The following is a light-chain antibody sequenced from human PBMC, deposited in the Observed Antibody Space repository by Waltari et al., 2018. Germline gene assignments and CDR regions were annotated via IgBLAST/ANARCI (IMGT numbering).Light chain of an antibody. CDR1: QGVSSS. CDR3: QQYNNWPPLT. V-gene: IGKV3-15*01. Sequence: EIVMTQSPATLSVSPGERATLSCRASQGVSSSFAWYQQKPGQAPRLRIYGASTRATGIPARFSGSGSGTEFTLTISSLQSEDFAVYYCQQYNNWPPLTFGGGTKVEIK. CDR2: GAS. J-gene: IGKJ4*01.